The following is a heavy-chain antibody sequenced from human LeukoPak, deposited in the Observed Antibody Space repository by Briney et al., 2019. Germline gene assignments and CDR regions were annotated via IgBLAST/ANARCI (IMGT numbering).Heavy chain of an antibody. CDR1: GYTFTSYG. Sequence: GASVKVSXKASGYTFTSYGISWVRQAPGQGLEWMGWISAYNGNTNYAQKLQGRVTMTTDTSTSTAYMELRSLRSEDTAVYYCARAHPDIFDWLLSYAFDIWGQGTMVTVSS. D-gene: IGHD3-9*01. CDR3: ARAHPDIFDWLLSYAFDI. CDR2: ISAYNGNT. V-gene: IGHV1-18*01. J-gene: IGHJ3*02.